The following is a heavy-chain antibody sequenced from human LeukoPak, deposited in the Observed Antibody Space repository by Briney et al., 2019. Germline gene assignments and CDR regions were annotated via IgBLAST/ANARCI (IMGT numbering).Heavy chain of an antibody. CDR3: ARVFDSSGYYFKAKQNAFDI. D-gene: IGHD3-22*01. CDR2: IYYSGST. J-gene: IGHJ3*02. V-gene: IGHV4-31*03. CDR1: GGSISSGGYY. Sequence: TSETLSLTCTVSGGSISSGGYYWSWIRQHPGKGLKWIGYIYYSGSTYYNPSLKSRVTISVDTSKNQFSLKLSSVTAADTAVYYCARVFDSSGYYFKAKQNAFDIWGQGTMVTVSS.